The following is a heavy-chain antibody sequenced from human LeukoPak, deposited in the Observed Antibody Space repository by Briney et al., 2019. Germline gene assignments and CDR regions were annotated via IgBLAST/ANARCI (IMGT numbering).Heavy chain of an antibody. V-gene: IGHV2-5*02. CDR3: AHRQVWGDYVSWFDP. Sequence: SGPTLVNPTQTLTLTCTFSGFSLSTSGVGVGWIRQPPGKALEWLPLIYWDDDKRYSPSLKSRLTITKDTSKNQVVLTMTNMDPVDTATYYCAHRQVWGDYVSWFDPWGQGTLVTVSS. D-gene: IGHD3-10*02. CDR1: GFSLSTSGVG. J-gene: IGHJ5*02. CDR2: IYWDDDK.